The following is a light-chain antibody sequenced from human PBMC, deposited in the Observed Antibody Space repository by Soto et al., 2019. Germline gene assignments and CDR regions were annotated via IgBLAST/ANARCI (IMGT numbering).Light chain of an antibody. CDR3: QQRSNWPIT. V-gene: IGKV1-5*01. CDR2: DAS. Sequence: SQLTQSPSTLSSSVGDRVTITCRASQSISSWLAWYQQKPGKAPKLLIYDASSLESGVPSRFSGSGSGTEFTLTISSIEPEDFALYYCQQRSNWPITFGQGTRLEIK. J-gene: IGKJ5*01. CDR1: QSISSW.